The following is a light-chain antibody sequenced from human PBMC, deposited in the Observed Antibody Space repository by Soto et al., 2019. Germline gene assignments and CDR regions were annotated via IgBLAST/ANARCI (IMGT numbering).Light chain of an antibody. V-gene: IGKV1-39*01. CDR2: AAS. CDR3: QQSYSTLWT. Sequence: DIQITQSPSSLSSSVLDRLTITCRASQSISSYLNWYQQKPGKAPKLLIYAASSLQSGVPSRFSGSGSGTDFTLTISSLQPEDFATYYCQQSYSTLWTFGQGTKVDIK. J-gene: IGKJ1*01. CDR1: QSISSY.